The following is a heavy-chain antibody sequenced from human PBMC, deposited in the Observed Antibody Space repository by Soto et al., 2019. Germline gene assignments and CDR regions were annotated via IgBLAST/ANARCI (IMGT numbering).Heavy chain of an antibody. CDR3: ARAVVVPGASYGMDV. D-gene: IGHD2-2*01. CDR1: GYTFSTYG. V-gene: IGHV1-18*04. Sequence: QVQLVQSGAEVKKPGASVKVSCKASGYTFSTYGITWVRQAPGQGLAWMGWISAYNGNTNYAEKLQGRGTMTTDTSTSTAYMELRSLRSDDTAVYYCARAVVVPGASYGMDVWGQGTTVTVSS. J-gene: IGHJ6*02. CDR2: ISAYNGNT.